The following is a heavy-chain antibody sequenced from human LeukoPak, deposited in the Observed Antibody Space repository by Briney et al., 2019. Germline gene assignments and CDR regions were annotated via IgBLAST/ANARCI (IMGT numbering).Heavy chain of an antibody. CDR3: ASLTTADAFDI. V-gene: IGHV4-59*01. CDR2: IYDSGST. D-gene: IGHD3-22*01. Sequence: SETLSLTCTVSGGSISSYYWSWIRQPPGKGLEWIGYIYDSGSTNYNPSLKSRVTISVDTSKNQFSLKLSSVTAADTAVFYCASLTTADAFDIWGQGAMVTVSS. CDR1: GGSISSYY. J-gene: IGHJ3*02.